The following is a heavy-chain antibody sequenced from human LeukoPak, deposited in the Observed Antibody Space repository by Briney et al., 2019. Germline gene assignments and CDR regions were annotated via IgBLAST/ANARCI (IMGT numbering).Heavy chain of an antibody. Sequence: PRGSLRLSCAASGFTFSTYSMNWVRQSPGKGLEWVSYISSSSRTIYYADSVKGRFTISRDNAKNSLSLQMTSLRAEDTAVYYCARRSSPDYYNPGTNYLFDYWGQGTLVTVSS. CDR2: ISSSSRTI. CDR1: GFTFSTYS. CDR3: ARRSSPDYYNPGTNYLFDY. J-gene: IGHJ4*02. D-gene: IGHD3-10*01. V-gene: IGHV3-48*01.